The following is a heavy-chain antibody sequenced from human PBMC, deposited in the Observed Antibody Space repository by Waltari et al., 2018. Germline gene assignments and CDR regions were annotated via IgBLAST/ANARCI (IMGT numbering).Heavy chain of an antibody. D-gene: IGHD2-21*01. CDR1: GGSISSYY. CDR2: IYTSGST. J-gene: IGHJ6*03. CDR3: ARTIVVVHYYYMDV. V-gene: IGHV4-4*07. Sequence: QVQLQESGPGLVKPSETLSLTCTVSGGSISSYYWSWIRQPAGKGLEWIGRIYTSGSTNYNPSLKSRVTMSVDTSKNQFSLKLSSVTAADTAVYYCARTIVVVHYYYMDVWGKGTTVTVSS.